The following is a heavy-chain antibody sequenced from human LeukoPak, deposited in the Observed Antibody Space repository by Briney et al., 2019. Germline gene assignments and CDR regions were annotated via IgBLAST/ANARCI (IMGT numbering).Heavy chain of an antibody. V-gene: IGHV3-7*03. J-gene: IGHJ4*02. CDR2: IHQHGTKE. CDR1: GFNFVAYW. CDR3: ARDDPAYCGGDCSLPDY. D-gene: IGHD2-21*02. Sequence: GGSLRLSCTTSGFNFVAYWMGWVRQAPGKGLEWVANIHQHGTKENYVDSVKGRFTISRDNAKNSLYLQMNSLRAEDTAVYYCARDDPAYCGGDCSLPDYWGQGTLVTVSS.